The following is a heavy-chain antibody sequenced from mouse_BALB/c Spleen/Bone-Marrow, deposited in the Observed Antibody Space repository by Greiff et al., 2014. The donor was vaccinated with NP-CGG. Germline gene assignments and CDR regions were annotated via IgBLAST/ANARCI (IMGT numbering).Heavy chain of an antibody. J-gene: IGHJ2*01. CDR2: IYPGNSDI. CDR1: GYTFSNYW. D-gene: IGHD3-1*01. V-gene: IGHV1-5*01. Sequence: EVKLQESGTVLARPGAAVKMSCKASGYTFSNYWMHWVKQRPGQGLEWIGTIYPGNSDITSNQKFKGKAKLTAVTSTSTAYMELSGLTNEDSAVYYCTTLARSDFDYWGQGTTLTVSS. CDR3: TTLARSDFDY.